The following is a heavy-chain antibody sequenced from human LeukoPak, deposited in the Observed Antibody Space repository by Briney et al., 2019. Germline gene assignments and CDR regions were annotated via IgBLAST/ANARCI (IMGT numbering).Heavy chain of an antibody. J-gene: IGHJ5*02. D-gene: IGHD3-22*01. CDR2: IFYSGST. V-gene: IGHV4-39*07. Sequence: SETLSLTCTVSGGSISTSNYYWGWIRQPPGKGLEWIGNIFYSGSTYYSPSLRSRVTISVDTSKNQFSLKLSSVTAADTAVYYCAREGYYYDSSGYNPWGQGTLVIVSS. CDR1: GGSISTSNYY. CDR3: AREGYYYDSSGYNP.